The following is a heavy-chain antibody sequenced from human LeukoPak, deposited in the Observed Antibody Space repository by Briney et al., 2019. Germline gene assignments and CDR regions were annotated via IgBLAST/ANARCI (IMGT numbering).Heavy chain of an antibody. CDR2: INPNSGGT. D-gene: IGHD6-13*01. V-gene: IGHV1-2*04. CDR1: GYTFTGYY. Sequence: ASVKVSCKASGYTFTGYYMHWVRQAPGQGLEWMGWINPNSGGTNYARKFLGWVTMTRDTSISTAYMELSRLRSDDTAVYYCAREARGLRIAAGHHWFDPWGQGTLVTVSS. J-gene: IGHJ5*02. CDR3: AREARGLRIAAGHHWFDP.